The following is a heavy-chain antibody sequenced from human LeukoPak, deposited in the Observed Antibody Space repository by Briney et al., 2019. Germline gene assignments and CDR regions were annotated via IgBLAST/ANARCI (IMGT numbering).Heavy chain of an antibody. Sequence: PSETLSLTCAVYGGSFIGFHWNWIRQPPGKGLEWIGDINHSGSTNYNPSLTSRVTISVDPSKNQFSLKLSSVTAADTAVYYCARLTQHRPIGIAVAGRTSDNYWGQGTLVTVSS. CDR2: INHSGST. CDR3: ARLTQHRPIGIAVAGRTSDNY. J-gene: IGHJ4*02. CDR1: GGSFIGFH. D-gene: IGHD6-19*01. V-gene: IGHV4-34*01.